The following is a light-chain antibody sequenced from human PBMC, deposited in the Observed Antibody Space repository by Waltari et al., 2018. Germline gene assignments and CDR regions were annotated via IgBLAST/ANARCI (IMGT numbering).Light chain of an antibody. Sequence: EIVLTQSPATLSLSPVERVTLPCRARQSIRSYLAWYQQKPGQAPRLLIYDASNRATGVPARFIGSGSGTDFTLTISSLESEDFAFYYCQQRNDWPLTFGGGTKVEIK. CDR2: DAS. CDR1: QSIRSY. CDR3: QQRNDWPLT. V-gene: IGKV3-11*01. J-gene: IGKJ4*01.